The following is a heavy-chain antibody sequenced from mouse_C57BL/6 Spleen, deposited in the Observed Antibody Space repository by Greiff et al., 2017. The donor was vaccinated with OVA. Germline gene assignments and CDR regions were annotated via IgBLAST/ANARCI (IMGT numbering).Heavy chain of an antibody. D-gene: IGHD2-5*01. CDR2: IDPETGGT. Sequence: QVQLKQSGAELVRPGASVTLSCKASGYTFTDYEMHWVKQTPVHGLEWIGAIDPETGGTAYNQKFKGKAILTADKSSSTAYMELRSLTSEDSAVYYCTRSLLSNYGDAMDYWGQGTSVTVSS. J-gene: IGHJ4*01. CDR3: TRSLLSNYGDAMDY. V-gene: IGHV1-15*01. CDR1: GYTFTDYE.